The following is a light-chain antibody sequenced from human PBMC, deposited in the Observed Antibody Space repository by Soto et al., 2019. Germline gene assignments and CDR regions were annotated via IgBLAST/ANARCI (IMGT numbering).Light chain of an antibody. CDR3: KQSSDWQLT. CDR2: DAS. CDR1: QSVSSQ. J-gene: IGKJ4*02. Sequence: EIVLTQSPATLSLSPGERATLSCRASQSVSSQLAWYQQKPGQAPRLLMYDASNRATGIPARFSGSGSGTDFPITISRLEPEDFAGYYCKQSSDWQLTCGGGTKVEIK. V-gene: IGKV3-11*01.